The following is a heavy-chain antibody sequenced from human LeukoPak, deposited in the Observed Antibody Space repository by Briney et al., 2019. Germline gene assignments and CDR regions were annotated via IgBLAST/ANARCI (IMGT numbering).Heavy chain of an antibody. D-gene: IGHD2-21*02. CDR1: GDSMNNYY. J-gene: IGHJ5*02. CDR2: VYSSGTT. Sequence: PSETLSLTCGVSGDSMNNYYWNWIRQPPGKGLEWIGYVYSSGTTDYNPSLKSRVTISVDTSKNQFSLKLSSVTAADTAVYYCARQSYCTGDCYSSWFDPWGQGTLVIVSS. V-gene: IGHV4-59*08. CDR3: ARQSYCTGDCYSSWFDP.